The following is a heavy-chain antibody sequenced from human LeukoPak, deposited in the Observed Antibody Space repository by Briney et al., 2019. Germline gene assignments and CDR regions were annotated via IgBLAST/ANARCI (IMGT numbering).Heavy chain of an antibody. Sequence: PGGSLRLSCAASGFTFSSYEMNWVRQAPGKGLEWVSYISSSGSTIYYADSVKGRFTISRDNAKNSLYLQMNSLRAEDTAVYYCAREVIVGATPGPNDAFDIWGQGTMVTVSS. J-gene: IGHJ3*02. V-gene: IGHV3-48*03. CDR3: AREVIVGATPGPNDAFDI. CDR2: ISSSGSTI. CDR1: GFTFSSYE. D-gene: IGHD1-26*01.